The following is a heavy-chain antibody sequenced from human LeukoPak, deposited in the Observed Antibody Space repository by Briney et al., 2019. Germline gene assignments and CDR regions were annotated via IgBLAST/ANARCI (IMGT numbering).Heavy chain of an antibody. CDR2: ISAYNGDT. Sequence: ASVKVSCKASGYTFTNNGISWVRQAPGQGLEWMGWISAYNGDTNYAQKFQGRVSMTTDTSTSTAYLEVRSLRSDDTAVYYYARELAFYFDTIGYFYFDYWGQGTLVTVSS. J-gene: IGHJ4*02. D-gene: IGHD3-22*01. V-gene: IGHV1-18*01. CDR1: GYTFTNNG. CDR3: ARELAFYFDTIGYFYFDY.